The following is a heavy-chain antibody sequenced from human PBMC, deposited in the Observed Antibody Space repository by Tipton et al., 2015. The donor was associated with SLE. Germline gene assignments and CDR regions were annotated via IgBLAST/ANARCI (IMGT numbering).Heavy chain of an antibody. Sequence: TLSLTCAVSGDSISSGSFYWSWIRQQPGKGLEWIGYVYNSGTTYYTPSLRSRVTTSVDTSQNRFSLRLSSVTAADAAVYYCATDRPWYYFDYWGQGNLVSVSS. CDR3: ATDRPWYYFDY. J-gene: IGHJ4*02. V-gene: IGHV4-31*11. CDR2: VYNSGTT. CDR1: GDSISSGSFY. D-gene: IGHD3-22*01.